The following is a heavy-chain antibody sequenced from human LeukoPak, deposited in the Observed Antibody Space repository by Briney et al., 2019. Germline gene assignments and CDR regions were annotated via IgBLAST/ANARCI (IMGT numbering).Heavy chain of an antibody. V-gene: IGHV3-30*02. CDR2: ITRDEGEK. J-gene: IGHJ6*02. Sequence: GGSLRLSCAASGFAFSAFGMHWVRQAPGKGLEWVSFITRDEGEKNYADSVRGRFTISRDNSKNILYLQMNSLRDDDTAIYYCAKGGPMDVWGEGATVTVSS. CDR3: AKGGPMDV. CDR1: GFAFSAFG. D-gene: IGHD5-12*01.